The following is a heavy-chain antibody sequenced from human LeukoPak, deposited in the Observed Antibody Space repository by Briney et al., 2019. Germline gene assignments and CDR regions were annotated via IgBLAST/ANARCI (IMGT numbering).Heavy chain of an antibody. CDR1: GFTFSNCW. V-gene: IGHV3-7*01. Sequence: PGGSLRLSCAASGFTFSNCWMNWLRQAPGKGLEWVANIKQDGSEKYYVDSVKGRFTISRDNAKNSLYLQMNSLRAEDAGVYYCAKEGAYPIITYDSWGQGTLVTVSS. D-gene: IGHD1-14*01. J-gene: IGHJ5*01. CDR3: AKEGAYPIITYDS. CDR2: IKQDGSEK.